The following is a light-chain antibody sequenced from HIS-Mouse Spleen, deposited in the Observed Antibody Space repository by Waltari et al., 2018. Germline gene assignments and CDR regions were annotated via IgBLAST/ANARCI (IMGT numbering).Light chain of an antibody. Sequence: QSALTQPPSASGSPGQSVTISCTGTSSDVVGYNYVSWYQQHPGKAPKLMIYEVSKRPSGVPDRFSGSKSGNTASLTVSGLQAEDEADYYCSSYAGSNNVVFGGGTKLTVL. CDR1: SSDVVGYNY. V-gene: IGLV2-8*01. CDR3: SSYAGSNNVV. J-gene: IGLJ2*01. CDR2: EVS.